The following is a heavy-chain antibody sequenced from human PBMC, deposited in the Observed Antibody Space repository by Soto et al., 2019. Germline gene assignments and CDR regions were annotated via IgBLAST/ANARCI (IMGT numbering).Heavy chain of an antibody. D-gene: IGHD6-25*01. J-gene: IGHJ4*02. V-gene: IGHV1-69*02. Sequence: QVQLVQSGAEMKKPGSSVKVSCKASGGTFSSYTITWVRQAPGQGLEWMGRIIPILDVANYAQKFQGRVTITADKSTSTAYMEVSGLRSDDTAVYYCMTVDSGPWIDYWGQGTLITVSS. CDR2: IIPILDVA. CDR3: MTVDSGPWIDY. CDR1: GGTFSSYT.